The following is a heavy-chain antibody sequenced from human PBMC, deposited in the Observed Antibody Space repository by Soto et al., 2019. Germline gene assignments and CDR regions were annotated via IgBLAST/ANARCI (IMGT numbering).Heavy chain of an antibody. CDR1: GGSISSYY. J-gene: IGHJ4*02. Sequence: SETLSLTCTVSGGSISSYYWSWIRQPPGKGLEWIGYIYYSGSTNYNPSLKSRVTISVDTSKNQFSLKLSSVTAADTAVYHCARRWGDYFDYWGQGTLVTVSS. CDR2: IYYSGST. V-gene: IGHV4-59*08. CDR3: ARRWGDYFDY. D-gene: IGHD3-16*01.